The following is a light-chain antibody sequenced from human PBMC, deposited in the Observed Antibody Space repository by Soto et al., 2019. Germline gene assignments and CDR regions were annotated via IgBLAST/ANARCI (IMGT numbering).Light chain of an antibody. J-gene: IGKJ1*01. CDR1: QSISSW. Sequence: IQMTQSPSTLSSSVGGSVTITCRASQSISSWLAWYQQKPGKAPKLLIYGASSLQSGVPSRFSGSGSGTEFTLTISSLQPDDFATYYCQQYNSYSPWTFGQGTKVDIK. CDR2: GAS. CDR3: QQYNSYSPWT. V-gene: IGKV1-5*01.